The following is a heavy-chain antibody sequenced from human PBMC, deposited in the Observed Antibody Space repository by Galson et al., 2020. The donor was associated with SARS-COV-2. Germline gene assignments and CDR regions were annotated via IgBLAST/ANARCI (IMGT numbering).Heavy chain of an antibody. CDR3: ARHRYWSSNGCQPPPGIDY. D-gene: IGHD2-2*01. CDR2: INPRDSET. V-gene: IGHV5-51*01. CDR1: GYIFTNYW. J-gene: IGHJ4*02. Sequence: KIGESLKISCKGSGYIFTNYWIGWVRQMPRKDLEWIGIINPRDSETTYSPSFQGQVTISADKSITTAYLQWSSLKASDTAMYYCARHRYWSSNGCQPPPGIDYWGQGTLVTVSS.